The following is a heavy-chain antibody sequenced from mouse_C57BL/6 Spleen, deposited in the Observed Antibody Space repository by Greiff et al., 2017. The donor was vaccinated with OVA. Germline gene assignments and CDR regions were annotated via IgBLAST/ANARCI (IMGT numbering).Heavy chain of an antibody. J-gene: IGHJ1*03. CDR3: ARGYYGSSSWYFEV. D-gene: IGHD1-1*01. CDR1: GFTFSDYG. CDR2: ISSGSSTI. V-gene: IGHV5-17*01. Sequence: EVQLVESGGGLVKPGGSLKLSCAASGFTFSDYGMHWVRQAPEKGLEWVAYISSGSSTIYYADTVKGRFTISRDNAKNTLFLQMTSLRSEDTAMYYCARGYYGSSSWYFEVWGTGTTVTVSS.